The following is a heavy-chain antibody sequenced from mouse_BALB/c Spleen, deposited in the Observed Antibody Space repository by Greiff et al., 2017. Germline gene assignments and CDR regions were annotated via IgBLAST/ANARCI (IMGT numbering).Heavy chain of an antibody. J-gene: IGHJ2*01. D-gene: IGHD2-4*01. V-gene: IGHV5-17*02. Sequence: EVQVVESGGGLVQPGGSRKLSCAASGFTFSSFGMHWVRQAPEKGLEWVAYISSGSSTIYYADTVKGRFTISRDNPKNTLFLQMTSLRSEDTAMYYCARSDYDYDGTGYYFDYWGQGTTLTVSS. CDR2: ISSGSSTI. CDR1: GFTFSSFG. CDR3: ARSDYDYDGTGYYFDY.